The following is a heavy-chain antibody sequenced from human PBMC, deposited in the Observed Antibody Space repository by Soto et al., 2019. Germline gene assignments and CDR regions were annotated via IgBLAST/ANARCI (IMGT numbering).Heavy chain of an antibody. D-gene: IGHD6-19*01. CDR3: ARCERPGIAVAVYGMDV. CDR2: ISYDGSNK. J-gene: IGHJ6*02. V-gene: IGHV3-30-3*01. Sequence: QVQLVESGGGVVQPGRSLRLSCAASGFTFSSYAMHWVRQAPGKGLEWVAVISYDGSNKYYADSVKGRFTISRDNSKNTLYLQMNSVRAEDTAVYYCARCERPGIAVAVYGMDVWGQGTTVTVSS. CDR1: GFTFSSYA.